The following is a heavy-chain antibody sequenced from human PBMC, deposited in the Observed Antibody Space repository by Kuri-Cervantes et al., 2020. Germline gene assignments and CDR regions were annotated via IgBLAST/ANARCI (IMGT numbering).Heavy chain of an antibody. V-gene: IGHV1-18*01. CDR1: GYTFTSYY. CDR2: INTYSGNT. CDR3: ARATKWGYWYDSSGYYFDW. D-gene: IGHD3-22*01. J-gene: IGHJ4*02. Sequence: ASVKVSCKASGYTFTSYYISWVRQAPGQGLEWMGWINTYSGNTKYAQKVQGRVTLTTDTTTSTAYMEMRSLRSDDTAVYYCARATKWGYWYDSSGYYFDWWGQGNLV.